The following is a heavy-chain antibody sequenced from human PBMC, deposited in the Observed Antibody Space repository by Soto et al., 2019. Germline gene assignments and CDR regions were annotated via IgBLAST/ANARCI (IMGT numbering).Heavy chain of an antibody. Sequence: QLHLVQSGAVVKKPGASVTVSCSASGYPVTAYYMHWVRQAPGRGLEWMGGINPATGAAKYTQTFQGRVTRARDTSTSTVFMELSGLTSADPAVFYCARGGGVGVAGSAAFDMWGQGTLVTVSS. CDR3: ARGGGVGVAGSAAFDM. J-gene: IGHJ3*02. V-gene: IGHV1-2*02. CDR1: GYPVTAYY. D-gene: IGHD3-3*01. CDR2: INPATGAA.